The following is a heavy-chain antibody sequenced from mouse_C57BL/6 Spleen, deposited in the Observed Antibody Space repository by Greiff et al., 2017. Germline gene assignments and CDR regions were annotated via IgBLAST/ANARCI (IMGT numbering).Heavy chain of an antibody. CDR2: IDPSDSYT. CDR1: GYTFTSYW. D-gene: IGHD1-1*01. J-gene: IGHJ2*01. V-gene: IGHV1-69*01. CDR3: ARRDYCGSSSDY. Sequence: QVQLQQPGAELVMPGASVKLSCKASGYTFTSYWMHWVKQRPGQGLEWIGEIDPSDSYTNYNQQFKGKSTLTVDKSSSTAYMQLSSLTSEDSAVYYCARRDYCGSSSDYWGQGTTLTVSS.